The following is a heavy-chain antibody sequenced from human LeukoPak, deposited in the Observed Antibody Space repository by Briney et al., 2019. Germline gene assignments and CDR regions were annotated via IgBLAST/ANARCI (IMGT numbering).Heavy chain of an antibody. Sequence: SVKVSCKASGGTFSSYAISWVRQAPGQGLEWMGRIIPILGIANYAQKFQGRVTITADKSTSTAYMELSSLRSEDTAVYYCAGADEAMAYDYWGQGTLVTVSS. CDR1: GGTFSSYA. CDR2: IIPILGIA. D-gene: IGHD5-18*01. CDR3: AGADEAMAYDY. J-gene: IGHJ4*02. V-gene: IGHV1-69*04.